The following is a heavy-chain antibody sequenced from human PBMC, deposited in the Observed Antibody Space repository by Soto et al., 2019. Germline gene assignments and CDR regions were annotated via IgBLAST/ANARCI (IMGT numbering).Heavy chain of an antibody. CDR1: GGSISSGGYY. Sequence: QVQLQESGPGLVKPSQTLSLTCTVSGGSISSGGYYWSWIRQHPGKGLEWIGYIYYSGSTYYNPLLKSRLTISVDTSKNQFSLKLSSVTAADSAVYYCARDRNVLRYFDWLAENWFDPWGQGTLVTVSS. D-gene: IGHD3-9*01. V-gene: IGHV4-31*03. J-gene: IGHJ5*02. CDR2: IYYSGST. CDR3: ARDRNVLRYFDWLAENWFDP.